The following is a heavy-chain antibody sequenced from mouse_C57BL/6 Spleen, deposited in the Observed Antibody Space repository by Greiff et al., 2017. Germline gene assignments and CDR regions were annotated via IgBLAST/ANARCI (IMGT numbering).Heavy chain of an antibody. D-gene: IGHD2-5*01. CDR3: ASDYSNYEGYFDY. CDR2: INPNNGGT. Sequence: VQLRQSGPELVKPGASVKISCKASGYTFTDYYMNWVKQSHGKSLEWIGDINPNNGGTSYNQKFKGKATLTVDKSSSTAYMELRSLTSEDSAVYYCASDYSNYEGYFDYWGQGTTLTVSS. J-gene: IGHJ2*01. CDR1: GYTFTDYY. V-gene: IGHV1-26*01.